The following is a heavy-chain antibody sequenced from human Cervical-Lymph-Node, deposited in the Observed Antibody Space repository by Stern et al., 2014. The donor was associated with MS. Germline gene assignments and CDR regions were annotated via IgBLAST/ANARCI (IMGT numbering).Heavy chain of an antibody. CDR3: ARDTPYYDSSGYYPDY. CDR2: ISYDGSNK. CDR1: GFTFSSYA. V-gene: IGHV3-30-3*01. D-gene: IGHD3-22*01. J-gene: IGHJ4*02. Sequence: VQLEESGGGVVQPGRSLRLSCAASGFTFSSYAMHWVRQAPGKGLEWVAVISYDGSNKYYADSVKDRFTISRDNSKNTLYLQMNSLRAEDTAVYYCARDTPYYDSSGYYPDYWGQGTLVTVSS.